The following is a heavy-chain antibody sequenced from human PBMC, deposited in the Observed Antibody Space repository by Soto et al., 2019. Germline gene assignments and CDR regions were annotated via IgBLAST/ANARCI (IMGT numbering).Heavy chain of an antibody. CDR2: ISYDGSNK. J-gene: IGHJ6*02. D-gene: IGHD1-1*01. V-gene: IGHV3-30*18. CDR1: GFTFSSYG. Sequence: PGGSLRLSCAASGFTFSSYGMHWVRQAPGKGLEWVAVISYDGSNKYYADSVKGRFTISRDNSKNTLYLQMNSLRAEDTAVYYCAKAATTYYYYYYGMDVWGQGTTVTVSS. CDR3: AKAATTYYYYYYGMDV.